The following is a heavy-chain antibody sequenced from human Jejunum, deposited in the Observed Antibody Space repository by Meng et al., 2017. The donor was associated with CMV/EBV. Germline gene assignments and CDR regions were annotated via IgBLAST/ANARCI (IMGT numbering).Heavy chain of an antibody. J-gene: IGHJ4*02. CDR1: GCVCRSHW. V-gene: IGHV3-74*01. Sequence: DSGCVCRSHWIRSGRKVRGEGRVWGAGISSDGREANYADSVKDRFTISRDNAGNTLYLQMNSLRVEDTAIYYCVRPNMIRVVNGIDSWDQGTLVTVSS. CDR3: VRPNMIRVVNGIDS. D-gene: IGHD3-10*01. CDR2: ISSDGREA.